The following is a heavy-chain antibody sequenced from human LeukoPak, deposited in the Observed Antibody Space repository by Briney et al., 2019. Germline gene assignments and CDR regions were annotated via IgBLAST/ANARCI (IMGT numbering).Heavy chain of an antibody. J-gene: IGHJ4*02. Sequence: GGSLRLSCAASGFTFNSYVMNWVRQAPGKGLAWVSSISDNGVTRYYADSVKGRFTISRDNSKNTLYLQMNSVRAEDTAVCYCAKDDSSGYYPVDYWGQGTLVSVSS. D-gene: IGHD3-22*01. V-gene: IGHV3-23*01. CDR1: GFTFNSYV. CDR3: AKDDSSGYYPVDY. CDR2: ISDNGVTR.